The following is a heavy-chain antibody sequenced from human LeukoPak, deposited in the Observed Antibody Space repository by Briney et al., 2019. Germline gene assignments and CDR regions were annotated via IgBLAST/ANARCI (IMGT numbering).Heavy chain of an antibody. J-gene: IGHJ6*03. CDR2: INCSGST. D-gene: IGHD3-16*01. CDR3: AREIWGSGFSYMDV. V-gene: IGHV4-59*01. Sequence: PSETLSLTCTVSGGSIRSYYWSWIRQPPGKGLEGSGYINCSGSTNYNPSLKRRVTISVDTSKNQFSLKLSSVTAADTAVYYCAREIWGSGFSYMDVWGKGTTVTISS. CDR1: GGSIRSYY.